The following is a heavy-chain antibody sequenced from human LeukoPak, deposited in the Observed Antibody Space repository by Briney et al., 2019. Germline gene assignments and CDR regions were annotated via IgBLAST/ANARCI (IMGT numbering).Heavy chain of an antibody. J-gene: IGHJ4*02. V-gene: IGHV1-46*01. D-gene: IGHD5-12*01. Sequence: ASVTVSCTASGFTFTSYYIHWVRQAPGQGLDWMGIINPSGGSATYAQKFQGRVTMTRDTSTSTVYMELSRLRSDDTAVYFCVRVGYNGYVLVFWGQGTLVTVSS. CDR2: INPSGGSA. CDR1: GFTFTSYY. CDR3: VRVGYNGYVLVF.